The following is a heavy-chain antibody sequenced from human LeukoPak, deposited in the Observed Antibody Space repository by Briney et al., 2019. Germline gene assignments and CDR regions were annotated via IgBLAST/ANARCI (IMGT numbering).Heavy chain of an antibody. CDR3: ARDPLSERITIFGVDPDDFDI. CDR2: ISSSSSYI. J-gene: IGHJ3*02. CDR1: GFTFSSYS. V-gene: IGHV3-21*01. D-gene: IGHD3-3*01. Sequence: GGSLRLSCAASGFTFSSYSMNWVRQAPGKGLEWVSSISSSSSYIYYADSVKGRFTISRDNAKNSLYLQMNSLRAEDTAVYYCARDPLSERITIFGVDPDDFDIWGQGTMVTASS.